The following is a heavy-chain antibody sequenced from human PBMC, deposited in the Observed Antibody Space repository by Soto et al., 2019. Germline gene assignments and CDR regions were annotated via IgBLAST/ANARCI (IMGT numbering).Heavy chain of an antibody. D-gene: IGHD1-20*01. CDR3: AKEVYGSVDY. J-gene: IGHJ4*02. CDR2: IYYSGST. Sequence: LSLTCTVSGGSLTSHSYYWTWVRQPPGKGLEWIGYIYYSGSTYYNPSLKSRVTISVDTSKNQFSLKLSSVTAADTAVYYCAKEVYGSVDYWGQGTLVTVSS. CDR1: GGSLTSHSYY. V-gene: IGHV4-31*03.